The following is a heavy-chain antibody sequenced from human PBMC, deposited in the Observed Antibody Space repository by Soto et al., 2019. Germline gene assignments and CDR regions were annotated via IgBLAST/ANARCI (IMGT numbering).Heavy chain of an antibody. CDR2: INHSGST. CDR1: GGSFSGYY. Sequence: SGTLSLTCAVYGGSFSGYYWSWIRQPPGKGLEWIGEINHSGSTNYNPSLKSRVTISVDTSKNQFSLKLSSVTAADTAVYYCARGGAAAGTGYYYYGMDVWGQGTRVTVSS. CDR3: ARGGAAAGTGYYYYGMDV. D-gene: IGHD6-13*01. J-gene: IGHJ6*02. V-gene: IGHV4-34*01.